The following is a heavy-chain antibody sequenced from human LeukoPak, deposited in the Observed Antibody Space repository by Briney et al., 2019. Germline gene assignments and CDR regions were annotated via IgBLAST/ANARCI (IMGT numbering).Heavy chain of an antibody. CDR1: GGSISGFH. Sequence: SGTLSLTCNVSGGSISGFHWSWIRQSPGKGLEWIGHISTTGSTYYIASLRSRVLISVDTSKNQFSLKLSSVTAADTAVYYCARRFCPAASYYYYYMDVWGKGTTVTVSS. V-gene: IGHV4-4*08. CDR3: ARRFCPAASYYYYYMDV. J-gene: IGHJ6*03. D-gene: IGHD2-2*01. CDR2: ISTTGST.